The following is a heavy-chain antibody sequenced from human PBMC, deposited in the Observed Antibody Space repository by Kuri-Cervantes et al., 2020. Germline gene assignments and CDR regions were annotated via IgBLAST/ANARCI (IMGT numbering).Heavy chain of an antibody. CDR1: GGSISSGGYY. CDR3: ARGFNFWSAYYDH. D-gene: IGHD3-3*01. V-gene: IGHV4-39*07. Sequence: GSLRLSCTVSGGSISSGGYYWSWIRQPPGKGLEWIGEIYHSGSTNYNPSLKSRVTISLDKSKNQFSLKLSSMTAADTAVYFCARGFNFWSAYYDHWGQGTLVTVSS. J-gene: IGHJ5*02. CDR2: IYHSGST.